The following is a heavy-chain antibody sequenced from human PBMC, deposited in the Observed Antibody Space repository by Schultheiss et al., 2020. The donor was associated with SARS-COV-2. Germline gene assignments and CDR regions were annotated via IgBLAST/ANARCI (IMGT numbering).Heavy chain of an antibody. CDR2: IRSKANSYAT. CDR1: GFTFGDYA. V-gene: IGHV3-73*01. Sequence: GGSLRLSCTGSGFTFGDYAMNRVRARVRQAPGKGLEWVGRIRSKANSYATAYAASVKGRFTISRDNSKNTLYLQMNSLRAEDTAVYYCARVQYSRTYYPKFDYWGQGTLVTVSS. D-gene: IGHD1-26*01. J-gene: IGHJ4*02. CDR3: ARVQYSRTYYPKFDY.